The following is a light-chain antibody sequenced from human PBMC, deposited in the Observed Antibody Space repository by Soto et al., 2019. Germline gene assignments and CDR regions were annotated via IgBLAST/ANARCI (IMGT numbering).Light chain of an antibody. Sequence: DVVMTQSPLSLPVTLGQPASISCRSSQSLVKSDGNTYLNCFQQRPGQSPRRLIYKVSNRDSGVPDRFSGSGSGTDFTLKISRVEAEDVGVYFCMQGTHWPNPFGQGTKLEIK. CDR1: QSLVKSDGNTY. J-gene: IGKJ2*01. V-gene: IGKV2-30*01. CDR2: KVS. CDR3: MQGTHWPNP.